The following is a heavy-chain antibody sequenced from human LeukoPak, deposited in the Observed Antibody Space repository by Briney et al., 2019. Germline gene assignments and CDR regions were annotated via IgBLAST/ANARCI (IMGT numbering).Heavy chain of an antibody. Sequence: SETLSLTCAVYGESFSGYYWNWVRQPPGKGLEWLGEINHSGSTNYNPSLKSRVTISVDTSKNQFSLKLSSVTAADTAVYYCARGGDLYYYYYRMDVWGQGTTVTVSS. J-gene: IGHJ6*02. CDR1: GESFSGYY. CDR3: ARGGDLYYYYYRMDV. V-gene: IGHV4-34*01. D-gene: IGHD3-10*01. CDR2: INHSGST.